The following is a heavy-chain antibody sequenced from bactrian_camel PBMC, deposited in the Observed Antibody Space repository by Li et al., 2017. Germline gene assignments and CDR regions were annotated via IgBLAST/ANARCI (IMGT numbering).Heavy chain of an antibody. CDR1: GFTFSSYW. CDR2: IISNGGST. J-gene: IGHJ6*01. D-gene: IGHD4*01. V-gene: IGHV3S25*01. Sequence: QLVESGGGLAQPGGSLRLSCAASGFTFSSYWTYWVRQAPGKGLEWVSTIISNGGSTYYADSMKGRFTISRDNAKNTVYLQMNSLKPEDTGTYYCAADHVVTMRWPRAYPFGHWGRGTQVTVS. CDR3: AADHVVTMRWPRAYPFGH.